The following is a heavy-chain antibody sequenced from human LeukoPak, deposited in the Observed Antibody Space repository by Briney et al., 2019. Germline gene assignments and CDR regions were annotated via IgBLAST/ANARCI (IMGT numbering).Heavy chain of an antibody. CDR3: ARGGASRDGYNL. V-gene: IGHV1-46*01. D-gene: IGHD5-24*01. J-gene: IGHJ4*02. CDR2: INPSGGSS. CDR1: GYTFTRYY. Sequence: ASVKVSCKASGYTFTRYYMHWERQAPGQGLEWMGIINPSGGSSSYAQKFQGRVTMTRDMSTSTVYMEVSRLRSEDTAMYYCARGGASRDGYNLWGQGTLVTVSS.